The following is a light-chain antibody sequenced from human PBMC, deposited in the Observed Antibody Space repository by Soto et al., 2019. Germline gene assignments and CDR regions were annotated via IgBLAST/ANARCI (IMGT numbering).Light chain of an antibody. CDR1: TSTVGGYNH. V-gene: IGLV2-14*01. CDR3: SSYASSSSYD. J-gene: IGLJ1*01. Sequence: LTQPAPVSRSRGQSFTISCTGTTSTVGGYNHVSWYQQHPGKAPKLIIFEVRNRPSGVSDRFSASKSGNTTSLTISGLQTEDEAVYYCSSYASSSSYDFGTGTKVTGL. CDR2: EVR.